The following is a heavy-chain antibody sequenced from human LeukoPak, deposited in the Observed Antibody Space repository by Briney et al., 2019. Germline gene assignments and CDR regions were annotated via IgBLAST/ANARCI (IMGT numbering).Heavy chain of an antibody. CDR2: ISGSGGST. V-gene: IGHV3-23*01. CDR3: AKPPSYGSGSYYPFDY. J-gene: IGHJ4*02. D-gene: IGHD3-10*01. CDR1: GFTFSSYA. Sequence: PGGSLRLSCAASGFTFSSYAMSWVRQAPGKGLEWVSAISGSGGSTYYADSVKGRFTISRDNSKNTLYLQMNSLRTDDPAVYYCAKPPSYGSGSYYPFDYWGQGTLVTVSS.